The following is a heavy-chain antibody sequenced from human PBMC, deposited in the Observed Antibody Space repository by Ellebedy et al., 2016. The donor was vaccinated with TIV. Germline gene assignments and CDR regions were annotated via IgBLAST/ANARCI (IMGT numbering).Heavy chain of an antibody. CDR2: INAGNGNT. CDR3: ARGRGDGYNLNLYN. CDR1: GYTFTSYA. Sequence: AASVKVSCKASGYTFTSYAMHWVRQAPGQRLEWMGWINAGNGNTKYSQKFQGRVTITRDTSANTAYMELSSLRSEDTAVYYCARGRGDGYNLNLYNWGQGALVSVSS. J-gene: IGHJ4*02. V-gene: IGHV1-3*01. D-gene: IGHD5-24*01.